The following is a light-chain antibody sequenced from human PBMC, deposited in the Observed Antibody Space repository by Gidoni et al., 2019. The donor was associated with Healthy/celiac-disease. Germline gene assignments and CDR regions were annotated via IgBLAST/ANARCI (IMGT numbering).Light chain of an antibody. CDR3: QQRSNWLT. CDR2: DAS. V-gene: IGKV3-11*01. CDR1: QSVSSY. J-gene: IGKJ4*01. Sequence: EIVLTQSPATLSLSPGERATLSCRASQSVSSYLAWYQQKPGQAPRLLIYDASNRATGSPARVSGSGSGTDCTLTISSLETEDFAVYYCQQRSNWLTFXGXTKVEIK.